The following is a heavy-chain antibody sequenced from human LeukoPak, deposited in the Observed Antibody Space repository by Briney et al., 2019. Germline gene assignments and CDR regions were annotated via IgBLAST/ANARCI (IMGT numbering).Heavy chain of an antibody. CDR1: GYTFTSCG. D-gene: IGHD3-3*02. V-gene: IGHV1-18*01. Sequence: ASVKVSCKASGYTFTSCGISWVRQAPGQGREWMGWISAYNGNTNYAQKLQGRVTMTTDTSTSTAYMGLRSLRSGDTAVYYCARGTSKNWFDPWGQGTLVTVSS. CDR3: ARGTSKNWFDP. CDR2: ISAYNGNT. J-gene: IGHJ5*01.